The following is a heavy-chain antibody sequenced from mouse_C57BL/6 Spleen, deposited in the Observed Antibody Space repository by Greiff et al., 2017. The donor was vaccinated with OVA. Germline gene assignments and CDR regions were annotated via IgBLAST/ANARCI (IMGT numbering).Heavy chain of an antibody. Sequence: VQLQQSGAELVKPGASVKLSCKASGYTFTSYWMHWVKQRPGRGLEWIGRLDPNSGGTKYNETFKSKATLTVDTPSTTAYMQRSSLTSEDSSVYYCARRMWDGNYVDGYFDVWGTGATVTVSS. D-gene: IGHD2-1*01. CDR3: ARRMWDGNYVDGYFDV. CDR2: LDPNSGGT. CDR1: GYTFTSYW. V-gene: IGHV1-72*01. J-gene: IGHJ1*03.